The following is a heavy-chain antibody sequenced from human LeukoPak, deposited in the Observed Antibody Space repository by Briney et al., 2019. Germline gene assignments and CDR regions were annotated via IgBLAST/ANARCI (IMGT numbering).Heavy chain of an antibody. V-gene: IGHV4-61*02. CDR2: IYTSGST. Sequence: PSETLSLTCTVSGGSISSGSYYWSWIRQPAGKGLEWIGRIYTSGSTNYNPSLKSRVTISVDTSKNQFSLKLSSVTAADTAVYYCARPSADDYDLHAFDIWGQGTMVTVSS. D-gene: IGHD3-22*01. CDR3: ARPSADDYDLHAFDI. CDR1: GGSISSGSYY. J-gene: IGHJ3*02.